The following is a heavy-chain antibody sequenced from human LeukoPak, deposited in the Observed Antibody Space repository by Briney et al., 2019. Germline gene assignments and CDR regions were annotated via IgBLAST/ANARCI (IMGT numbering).Heavy chain of an antibody. CDR3: AGDYGSGSSPVFDI. J-gene: IGHJ3*02. D-gene: IGHD3-10*01. V-gene: IGHV1-69*04. Sequence: SVKVSCKASGGTFSSYAISWVRQAPGQGLEWMGRIIPILGIANYAQKFQGRVTITADKSTSTAHMELSSLRSEDTAVYYCAGDYGSGSSPVFDIWGQGTMVTVSS. CDR1: GGTFSSYA. CDR2: IIPILGIA.